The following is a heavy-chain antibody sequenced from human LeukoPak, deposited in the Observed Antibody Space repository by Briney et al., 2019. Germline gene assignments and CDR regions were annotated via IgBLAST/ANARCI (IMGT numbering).Heavy chain of an antibody. Sequence: ASVKVSCKASGYTFTGYYMHWVRQAPGQGLEWMGWINPNSGGTNYAQKFQGRVTMTRDTSISTAYMELSRLRSDDTAVYYCTTKITMIRGVWMDVRERPETPFNYWGQGTLVTVSS. CDR3: TTKITMIRGVWMDVRERPETPFNY. V-gene: IGHV1-2*02. CDR2: INPNSGGT. J-gene: IGHJ4*02. CDR1: GYTFTGYY. D-gene: IGHD3-10*01.